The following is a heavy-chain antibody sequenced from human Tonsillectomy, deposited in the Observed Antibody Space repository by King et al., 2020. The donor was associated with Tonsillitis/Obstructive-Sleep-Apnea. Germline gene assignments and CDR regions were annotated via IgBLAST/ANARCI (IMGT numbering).Heavy chain of an antibody. CDR1: GFTFGDYA. CDR2: IRSKAYGGTT. V-gene: IGHV3-49*04. D-gene: IGHD7-27*01. CDR3: TGGPGEPTGFDP. J-gene: IGHJ5*02. Sequence: VQLVESGGGLVQPGRSLRLSCTASGFTFGDYAMSWVRQAPGKGLEWVGFIRSKAYGGTTEYAASVKGRFTISRDDSKSIAYLQMNSLKTEDTAVYYCTGGPGEPTGFDPWGQGPLAPFPS.